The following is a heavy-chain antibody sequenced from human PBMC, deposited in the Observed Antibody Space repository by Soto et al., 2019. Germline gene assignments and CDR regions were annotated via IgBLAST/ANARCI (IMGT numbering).Heavy chain of an antibody. CDR2: INAGNGNT. D-gene: IGHD5-18*01. CDR3: ASSRGYSYGDY. CDR1: GYAFTSYD. V-gene: IGHV1-3*01. J-gene: IGHJ4*02. Sequence: ASVKVSCKASGYAFTSYDMHWLRQAPGQRLEWMGWINAGNGNTKYSQKFQGRVTITRDTSASTAYMELSSLRSEDTAVYYCASSRGYSYGDYWGQGTLVTVSS.